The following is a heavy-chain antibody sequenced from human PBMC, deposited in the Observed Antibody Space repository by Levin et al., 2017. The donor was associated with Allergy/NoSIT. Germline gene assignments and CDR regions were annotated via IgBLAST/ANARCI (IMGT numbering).Heavy chain of an antibody. Sequence: GGSLRLSCAASGFTLSSYSMNWVRQAPGKGLEWVSSISRSSAFIYYADSVKGRFTISRDNAKNSLLLQMNSLTADDTAVYYCARGGHQLPEDWFDPWGQGTLVTVSS. J-gene: IGHJ5*02. CDR2: ISRSSAFI. D-gene: IGHD1-1*01. CDR1: GFTLSSYS. V-gene: IGHV3-21*01. CDR3: ARGGHQLPEDWFDP.